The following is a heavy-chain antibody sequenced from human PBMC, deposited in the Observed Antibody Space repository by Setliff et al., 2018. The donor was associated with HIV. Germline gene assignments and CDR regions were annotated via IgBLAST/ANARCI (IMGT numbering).Heavy chain of an antibody. V-gene: IGHV3-73*01. Sequence: PGGSLRLSCAASGFPFSGSAIHWVRRASGKGLEWVGHIKSKADGGATDYAAPVKGRFTISRDNSKNTLFLQMNSLRAEDTAVYYCARDVLRGSSVFDYWGQGTLVTVSS. J-gene: IGHJ4*02. CDR2: IKSKADGGAT. CDR1: GFPFSGSA. D-gene: IGHD3-10*01. CDR3: ARDVLRGSSVFDY.